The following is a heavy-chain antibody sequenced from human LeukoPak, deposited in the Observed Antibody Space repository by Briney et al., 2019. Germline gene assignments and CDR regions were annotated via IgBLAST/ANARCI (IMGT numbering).Heavy chain of an antibody. J-gene: IGHJ4*02. V-gene: IGHV1-69*04. Sequence: GASVKVSCKASGGTFSSYAISWVRQAPGQGLEWMGRIIPILGIANYAQKFQGRVTITADKSTSTAYIELSSLRSEDTAVYYCARDWGLDYWGQGTLVTVSS. CDR3: ARDWGLDY. CDR2: IIPILGIA. D-gene: IGHD3-16*01. CDR1: GGTFSSYA.